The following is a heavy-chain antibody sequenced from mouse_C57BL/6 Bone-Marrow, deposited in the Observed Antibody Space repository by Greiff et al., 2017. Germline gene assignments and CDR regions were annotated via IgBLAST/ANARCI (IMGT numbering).Heavy chain of an antibody. V-gene: IGHV1-82*01. J-gene: IGHJ4*01. Sequence: VQLVASGPALVKPGASVKISCKASGYAFSSSWMNWVKQRPGTGLEWIGRIYPGDGDTNYNGKFKGKATLTADKSSSTAYMQRSSLTSEDSAVYFCARRDYYAMDYWGQGTSGTVSS. CDR2: IYPGDGDT. CDR3: ARRDYYAMDY. CDR1: GYAFSSSW.